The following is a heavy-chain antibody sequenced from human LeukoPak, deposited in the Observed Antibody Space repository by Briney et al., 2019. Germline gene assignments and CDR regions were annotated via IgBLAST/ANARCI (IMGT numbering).Heavy chain of an antibody. CDR3: ARGQNEVAGPDNRFYYYYMDV. D-gene: IGHD6-19*01. J-gene: IGHJ6*03. Sequence: ASVKVSCKTSGYTFTSYDLNWVRQATGQGLEWMGWMNPNSGNTGYAQKFQGRVTMTRNTSISTAYMELSSLRSEDTAVYYCARGQNEVAGPDNRFYYYYMDVWGKGTTVTISS. V-gene: IGHV1-8*01. CDR2: MNPNSGNT. CDR1: GYTFTSYD.